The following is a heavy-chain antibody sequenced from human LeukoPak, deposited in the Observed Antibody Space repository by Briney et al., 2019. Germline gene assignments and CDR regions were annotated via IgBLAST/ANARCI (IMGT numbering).Heavy chain of an antibody. V-gene: IGHV1-2*02. CDR1: GYTFTVYY. J-gene: IGHJ4*02. CDR3: ARGEVIPYYYDSSGYSNFDY. Sequence: ASVKVSCKASGYTFTVYYMHWVRQAPGQGLEWMGWINPNSGGTNYAQKFQGRVTMTRDTSISTAYMELSRLRSDDTAVYYCARGEVIPYYYDSSGYSNFDYWGQGTLVTVSS. D-gene: IGHD3-22*01. CDR2: INPNSGGT.